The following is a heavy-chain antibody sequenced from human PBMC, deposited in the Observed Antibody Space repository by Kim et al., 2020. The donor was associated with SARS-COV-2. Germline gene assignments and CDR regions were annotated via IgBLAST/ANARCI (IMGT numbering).Heavy chain of an antibody. Sequence: GESLKISCKTSGYSFSDYWIGWVRQMPGKGLEWMGMIYPGDSDTRYSPSFQGQVTISADRSIRTAYLQWTSLKASDTAMYYCARPLSTSMVSPFDSWGQGSLITVS. V-gene: IGHV5-51*01. CDR2: IYPGDSDT. D-gene: IGHD5-18*01. CDR1: GYSFSDYW. CDR3: ARPLSTSMVSPFDS. J-gene: IGHJ4*02.